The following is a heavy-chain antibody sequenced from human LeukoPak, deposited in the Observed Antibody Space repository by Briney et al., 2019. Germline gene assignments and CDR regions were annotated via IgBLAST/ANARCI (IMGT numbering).Heavy chain of an antibody. Sequence: GGSLRLSCAASGIIFSNYWMHWVRQAPGKGLVWVSRINRDGSSTSYADSVKGRFTISRDNSKNTLFLQINSLRPEDTAVYFCARDPQRSYSGYEIDYWGQGTLVTVSS. CDR2: INRDGSST. CDR1: GIIFSNYW. D-gene: IGHD5-12*01. J-gene: IGHJ4*02. CDR3: ARDPQRSYSGYEIDY. V-gene: IGHV3-74*01.